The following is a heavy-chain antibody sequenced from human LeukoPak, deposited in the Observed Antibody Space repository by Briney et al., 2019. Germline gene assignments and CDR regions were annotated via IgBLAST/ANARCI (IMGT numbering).Heavy chain of an antibody. CDR1: GGSFSVYY. J-gene: IGHJ3*02. CDR2: IKQDGSEK. Sequence: ETLSLTCAVYGGSFSVYYWSWIRQPPGKGLEWVANIKQDGSEKYYVDSVKGRFTISRDNAKNSLYLQMNSLRAEDTAVYYCARDGGDGYNFAFDIWGQGTMVTVSS. V-gene: IGHV3-7*01. D-gene: IGHD5-12*01. CDR3: ARDGGDGYNFAFDI.